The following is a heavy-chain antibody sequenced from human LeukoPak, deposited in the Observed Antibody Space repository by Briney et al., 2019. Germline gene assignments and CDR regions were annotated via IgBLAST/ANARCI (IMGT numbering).Heavy chain of an antibody. Sequence: SETLSLTCTVSGGSISSYWWSWIRQPAGKGLEWIGRIYTSGSTNYNPSLKSRVIMSVDTSKNQLSLKLTSVTAADTAVYYCAREIQLRGPIMDYWGQGTLVTASS. J-gene: IGHJ4*02. V-gene: IGHV4-4*07. CDR1: GGSISSYW. CDR2: IYTSGST. CDR3: AREIQLRGPIMDY. D-gene: IGHD5-24*01.